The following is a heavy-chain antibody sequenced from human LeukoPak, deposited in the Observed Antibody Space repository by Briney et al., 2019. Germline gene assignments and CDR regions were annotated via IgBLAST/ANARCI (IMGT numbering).Heavy chain of an antibody. D-gene: IGHD5-18*01. CDR3: TIGDGWIPN. CDR2: LSGSGGRT. CDR1: GFTFSSYA. J-gene: IGHJ4*02. Sequence: PGGSLRLSCAASGFTFSSYAMSWVRQAPGKGLECVSTLSGSGGRTYYADSVKGRFTISSDNSKNTLYLQMNSLRAEDTAVYYCTIGDGWIPNWGQGTLVTVSS. V-gene: IGHV3-23*01.